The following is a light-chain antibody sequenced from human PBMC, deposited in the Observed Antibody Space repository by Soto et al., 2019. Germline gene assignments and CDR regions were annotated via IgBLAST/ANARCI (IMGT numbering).Light chain of an antibody. CDR3: QQYGSSPFT. CDR2: GAS. Sequence: EIVITQSPATLSVSPGERATLSFRASQSVSSNLAWYQHKPGQAPRLLIYGASSRATGIPDRFSGSGSGTDFTLTISRLEPEDFAVYYCQQYGSSPFTFGGGTKVDI. J-gene: IGKJ4*01. V-gene: IGKV3-20*01. CDR1: QSVSSN.